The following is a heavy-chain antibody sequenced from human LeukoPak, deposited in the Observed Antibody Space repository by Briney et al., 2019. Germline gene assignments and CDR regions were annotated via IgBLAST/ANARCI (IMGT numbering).Heavy chain of an antibody. J-gene: IGHJ6*02. Sequence: PGGSLRLSCAASGFTVSSNYMSWVRQAPGKGLEWVSVIYSGGSTYYADSVKGRFTISRHNSKNTLYLQMNSLRAEDTAVYYCARGVYSYGYDYYYYGMDVWGQGTTVSVSS. CDR1: GFTVSSNY. CDR3: ARGVYSYGYDYYYYGMDV. V-gene: IGHV3-53*04. D-gene: IGHD5-18*01. CDR2: IYSGGST.